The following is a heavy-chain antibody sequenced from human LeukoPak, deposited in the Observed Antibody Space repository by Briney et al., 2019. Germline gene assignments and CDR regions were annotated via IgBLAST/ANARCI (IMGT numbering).Heavy chain of an antibody. CDR3: ARDRRDSYGYAGWFDP. V-gene: IGHV4-34*01. CDR2: IYYSGST. J-gene: IGHJ5*02. Sequence: SETLSLTCAVYGGSFSGYYWSWIRQPPGKGLEWIGSIYYSGSTYHNPSLKSRVTISVDTSKNQFSLKLSSVTAADTAVYYCARDRRDSYGYAGWFDPWGQGTLVTVSS. D-gene: IGHD5-18*01. CDR1: GGSFSGYY.